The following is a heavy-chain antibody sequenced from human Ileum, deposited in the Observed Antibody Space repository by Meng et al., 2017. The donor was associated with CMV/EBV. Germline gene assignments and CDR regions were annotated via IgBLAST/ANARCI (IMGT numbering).Heavy chain of an antibody. Sequence: QVPLPESGPGLVKPSETLSLTCTVLGDSITSFYWSWIRQPAGKALEWIGRIYHGGSTNYNPSLKSRVTLSVDTSKNQFSMRLTSVTAADTAVYYCARGPGGFGDFNFDYWGQGTLVTVSS. CDR3: ARGPGGFGDFNFDY. CDR1: GDSITSFY. CDR2: IYHGGST. J-gene: IGHJ4*02. V-gene: IGHV4-4*07. D-gene: IGHD3-16*01.